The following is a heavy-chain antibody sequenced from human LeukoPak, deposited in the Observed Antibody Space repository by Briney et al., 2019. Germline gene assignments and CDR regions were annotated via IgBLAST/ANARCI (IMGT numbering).Heavy chain of an antibody. V-gene: IGHV4-59*01. CDR3: ARDFVRAEMATINAFDI. J-gene: IGHJ3*02. D-gene: IGHD5-24*01. CDR1: GGSISRAY. Sequence: SETLSLTCSVSGGSISRAYWSWIRQPPGKGLEWIGHIYNRGSTNYNPSLESRVSISVDTSKNQFSLKLSSVTAADTAVYYCARDFVRAEMATINAFDIWGQGTMVTVSS. CDR2: IYNRGST.